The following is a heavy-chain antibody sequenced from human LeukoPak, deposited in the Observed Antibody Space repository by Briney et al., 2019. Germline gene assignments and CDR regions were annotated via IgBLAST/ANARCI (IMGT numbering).Heavy chain of an antibody. Sequence: GASVKVSCKASGYTFTSYGISWVRQAPGQGLEWMGGIIPIFGTANYAQKFQGRVTITADESTSTAYMELSSLRSEDTAVYYCARPQRRSGSYPLGAFDIWGQGTMVTVSS. J-gene: IGHJ3*02. V-gene: IGHV1-69*13. D-gene: IGHD1-26*01. CDR1: GYTFTSYG. CDR3: ARPQRRSGSYPLGAFDI. CDR2: IIPIFGTA.